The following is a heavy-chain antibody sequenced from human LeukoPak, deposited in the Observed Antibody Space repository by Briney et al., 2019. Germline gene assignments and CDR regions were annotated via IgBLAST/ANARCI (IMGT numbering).Heavy chain of an antibody. J-gene: IGHJ4*02. V-gene: IGHV3-64*01. CDR2: ISSNGGST. D-gene: IGHD3-3*01. CDR3: ARAGITIFDPVDY. CDR1: GFTFSSYA. Sequence: GGSLRLSCAASGFTFSSYAMHWVRQAPGKGLEYVSAISSNGGSTYYANSVKGRFTISRDNSKNTLYLQMGSLRAEDMAVYYCARAGITIFDPVDYWGQGTLVTVSS.